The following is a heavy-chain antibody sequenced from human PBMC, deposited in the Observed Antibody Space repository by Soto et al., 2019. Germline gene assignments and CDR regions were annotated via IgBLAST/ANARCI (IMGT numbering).Heavy chain of an antibody. D-gene: IGHD4-4*01. CDR1: GGTFTSTD. V-gene: IGHV1-69*06. CDR3: ARDLTTGFYGVDV. CDR2: IIPLFGTT. J-gene: IGHJ6*02. Sequence: QVQLVQSGAEVKKPGSSVKVSCKASGGTFTSTDIAWVRQAPGQGLEWMGGIIPLFGTTNYAQKFQGRVTITADKSTSTAYVELSSLRSEDTAVYYCARDLTTGFYGVDVWGQGTTVTVSS.